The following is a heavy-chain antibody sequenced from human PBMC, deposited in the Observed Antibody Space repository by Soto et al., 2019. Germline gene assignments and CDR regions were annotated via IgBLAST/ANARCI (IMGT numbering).Heavy chain of an antibody. CDR1: GFTFSSYA. J-gene: IGHJ4*02. D-gene: IGHD6-19*01. CDR2: ISGSDGST. CDR3: ASRTSGWYLDY. V-gene: IGHV3-23*01. Sequence: EVQLLESGGGLVQPGGSLRLSCAASGFTFSSYAMSWVRQAPGKGLEWVSVISGSDGSTYYADSVKGRFTISRDNSKNTLYLQRNSLRAEDTAVYYCASRTSGWYLDYWGQGTLVTVSS.